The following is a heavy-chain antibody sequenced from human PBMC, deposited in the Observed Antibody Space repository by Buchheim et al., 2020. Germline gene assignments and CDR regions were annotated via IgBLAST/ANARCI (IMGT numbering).Heavy chain of an antibody. V-gene: IGHV4-30-4*01. CDR2: ILHSGGA. CDR3: ARASRDGYNFFDY. J-gene: IGHJ4*02. D-gene: IGHD5-24*01. Sequence: QVQLQESGPGLVKPSQTLSLTCTVSGGSISSGDYYWSWLRQPPGKGLEWIGYILHSGGAYYNPSVRTRVSISDDASKNQFSLRLRSVTAADTAVYYCARASRDGYNFFDYWGQGTL. CDR1: GGSISSGDYY.